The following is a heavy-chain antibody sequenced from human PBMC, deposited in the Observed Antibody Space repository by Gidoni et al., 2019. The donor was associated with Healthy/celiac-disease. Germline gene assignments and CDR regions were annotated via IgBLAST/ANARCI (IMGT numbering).Heavy chain of an antibody. D-gene: IGHD3-3*01. J-gene: IGHJ4*02. CDR1: GFTFRSYS. CDR3: ASGPEYYDFWSGFDY. V-gene: IGHV3-48*02. CDR2: ISSSSTI. Sequence: EVQLVESGGGLVQPGGYPSLSCAASGFTFRSYSMNWVRQAPGKGLEWVSYISSSSTIYYADSVKGRFTISRDNAKNSLYLQMNSLRDEDTAVYYCASGPEYYDFWSGFDYWGQGTLVTVSS.